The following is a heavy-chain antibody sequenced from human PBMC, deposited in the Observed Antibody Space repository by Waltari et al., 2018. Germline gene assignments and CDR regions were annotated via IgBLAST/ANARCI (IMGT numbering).Heavy chain of an antibody. J-gene: IGHJ4*02. CDR3: ARHSYDFWSGYYTDY. Sequence: QEQLQESGPGLVKPSETLSLTCTVSGGSISSYYWSWIRQPPGKGLEWIGYIYYSGSTNYNPSLKSRVTISVDTSKNQFSLKLSSVTAADTAVYYCARHSYDFWSGYYTDYWGQGTLVTVSS. V-gene: IGHV4-59*08. CDR1: GGSISSYY. D-gene: IGHD3-3*01. CDR2: IYYSGST.